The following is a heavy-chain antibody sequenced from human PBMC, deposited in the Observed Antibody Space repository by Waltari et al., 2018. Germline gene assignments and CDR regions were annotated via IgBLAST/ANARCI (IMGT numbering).Heavy chain of an antibody. J-gene: IGHJ2*01. Sequence: EVQLLESGGGLVQPGGSLRLSCAASGFTFSSYAMSWVRQAPGKGLEWVSAISGSGGSTYYADSVKGRFTISRDNAKNTRYLQMNSRRAEDTAVYYCAKRTREAADNYWYFDLWGRGTLVTVSS. CDR2: ISGSGGST. V-gene: IGHV3-23*01. CDR3: AKRTREAADNYWYFDL. CDR1: GFTFSSYA. D-gene: IGHD6-13*01.